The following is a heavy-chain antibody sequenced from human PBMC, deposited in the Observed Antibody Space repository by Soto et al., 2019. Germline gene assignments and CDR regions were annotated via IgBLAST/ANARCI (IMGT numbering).Heavy chain of an antibody. CDR2: IIPIFGTA. V-gene: IGHV1-69*01. J-gene: IGHJ5*02. CDR3: ASAAPLWCGETVNWFDP. D-gene: IGHD3-10*01. CDR1: GGTFSSYA. Sequence: QVQLVQSGAEVKKPGSSVKVSCKASGGTFSSYAISWVRQAPGQGLEWMGGIIPIFGTANYAQKFQGRVTITADDSTSTAYMELSSLRSEDTAVYYCASAAPLWCGETVNWFDPWGQGTLVTVSS.